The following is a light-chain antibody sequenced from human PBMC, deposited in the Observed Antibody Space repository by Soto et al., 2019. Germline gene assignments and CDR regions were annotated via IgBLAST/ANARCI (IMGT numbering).Light chain of an antibody. CDR2: DAS. CDR3: QQRTNWPPALS. V-gene: IGKV3-11*01. CDR1: QSVSSF. J-gene: IGKJ4*01. Sequence: EIVLTQSPATLSLSPGERVTLSCRASQSVSSFLAWYQQKPGQTPRLLIYDASKRATGIPVRFSGSGSGTDFTLTISSLEPEDFAVYYCQQRTNWPPALSFGGGTKVEI.